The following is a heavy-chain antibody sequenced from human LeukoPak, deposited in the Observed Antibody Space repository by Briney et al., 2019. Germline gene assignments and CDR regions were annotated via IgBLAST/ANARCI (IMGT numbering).Heavy chain of an antibody. V-gene: IGHV4-39*07. CDR1: GGSISSSNHY. J-gene: IGHJ4*02. Sequence: SETLSLTCTVSGGSISSSNHYWGWIRQPPGKGLEWIRTIYYSGSTYYNPSLKSRVTISVDTSKNQFSLKLSSVTAADTAVYYCARASFYGSGTYYQRVDYWGQGTLVTVSS. D-gene: IGHD3-10*01. CDR2: IYYSGST. CDR3: ARASFYGSGTYYQRVDY.